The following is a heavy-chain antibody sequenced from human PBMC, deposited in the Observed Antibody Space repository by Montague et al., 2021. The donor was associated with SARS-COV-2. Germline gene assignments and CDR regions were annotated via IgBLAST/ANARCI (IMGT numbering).Heavy chain of an antibody. V-gene: IGHV6-1*01. CDR2: TYYRSKWYY. D-gene: IGHD6-13*01. CDR1: GDSVGIKAAA. CDR3: ARDPRYSLSWSFDY. Sequence: CAISGDSVGIKAAARKWERQTPSLDFRQLGGTYYRSKWYYDYAVSVKSRMTISPDTSKNQFSLQLSSVTPEDRAVYYCARDPRYSLSWSFDYWGQGTLVTVSS. J-gene: IGHJ4*02.